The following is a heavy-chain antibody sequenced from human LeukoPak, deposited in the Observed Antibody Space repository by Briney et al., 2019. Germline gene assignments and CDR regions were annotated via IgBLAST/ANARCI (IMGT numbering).Heavy chain of an antibody. CDR3: ARYQRRTDGGFGY. D-gene: IGHD1-14*01. CDR1: GGSISSYY. Sequence: SETLSLTCTVSGGSISSYYWSWIRQPPGKGLEWIGYIYYSGSTNYNPSLKSRVTISVDTSKNQFSLKLSSVTAADTAVYYCARYQRRTDGGFGYWGQGTLVTVSS. CDR2: IYYSGST. J-gene: IGHJ4*02. V-gene: IGHV4-59*01.